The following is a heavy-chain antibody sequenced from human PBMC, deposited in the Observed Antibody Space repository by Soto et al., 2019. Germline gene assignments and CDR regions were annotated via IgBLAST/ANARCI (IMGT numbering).Heavy chain of an antibody. CDR3: AKARAQYYDFWSGYPADY. CDR1: GFTFSSYA. Sequence: GGSLRLSCAASGFTFSSYAISWVRHAPGKGLEWVSAISGSGGSTYYADSVKGRFTISRDNSKNTLYLQMNSLRAEDTAVYYCAKARAQYYDFWSGYPADYWGQGPPVTAPQ. D-gene: IGHD3-3*01. V-gene: IGHV3-23*01. CDR2: ISGSGGST. J-gene: IGHJ4*02.